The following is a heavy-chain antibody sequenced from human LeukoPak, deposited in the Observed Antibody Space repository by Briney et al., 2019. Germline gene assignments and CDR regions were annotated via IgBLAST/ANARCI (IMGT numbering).Heavy chain of an antibody. CDR1: GFTVSSNS. CDR3: AKNSSTSRGVFQH. D-gene: IGHD6-13*01. J-gene: IGHJ1*01. V-gene: IGHV3-53*05. CDR2: IYSDNT. Sequence: GGSLRLSCTVSGFTVSSNSMSWVRQAPGKGLEWVSFIYSDNTHYSDSVKGRFTISRDNAKNSLYLQMNSLRAEDTALYYCAKNSSTSRGVFQHWGQGTLVTVS.